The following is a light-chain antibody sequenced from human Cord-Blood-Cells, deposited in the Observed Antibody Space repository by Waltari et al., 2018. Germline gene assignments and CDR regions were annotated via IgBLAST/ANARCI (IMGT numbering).Light chain of an antibody. CDR2: AAS. CDR3: QQLNSYPLT. Sequence: IQVTQSPSSLSASVGDRVTITCRASQGISSYLAWYQQKPGKAPKLLIYAASTLQSGGPSRFSGSGSGTDFNLTISSLQPEDFATYYGQQLNSYPLTFGGGTKVEIK. CDR1: QGISSY. J-gene: IGKJ4*01. V-gene: IGKV1-9*01.